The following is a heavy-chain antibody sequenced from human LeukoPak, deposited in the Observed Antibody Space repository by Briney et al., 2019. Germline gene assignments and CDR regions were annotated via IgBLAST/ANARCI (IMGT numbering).Heavy chain of an antibody. CDR1: GFTFSAYY. CDR3: ARVGPAAAGRGYWYFDL. Sequence: GGSLRLSCAVSGFTFSAYYMTWLRQAPGKGLEWVSYISSSGYTTYYADSVKGRFTISRDNAKNSLYLQMNSLRAEDTAVYYCARVGPAAAGRGYWYFDLWGRGTLVTVSS. CDR2: ISSSGYTT. V-gene: IGHV3-11*01. J-gene: IGHJ2*01. D-gene: IGHD6-13*01.